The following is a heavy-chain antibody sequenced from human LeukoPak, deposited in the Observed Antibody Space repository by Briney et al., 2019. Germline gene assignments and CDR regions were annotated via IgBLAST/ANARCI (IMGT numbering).Heavy chain of an antibody. CDR1: GYTFTGYY. D-gene: IGHD1-26*01. Sequence: VASVKVSCKASGYTFTGYYMHWVRQAPGQGLEWMGWINPNSGGTNYAQKFQGRVTMTRDTSISTAYMELSRLRSDDTAVYYCAKDSKIVGATFRSYHYMDVWGKGTAVTVSS. CDR2: INPNSGGT. V-gene: IGHV1-2*02. J-gene: IGHJ6*03. CDR3: AKDSKIVGATFRSYHYMDV.